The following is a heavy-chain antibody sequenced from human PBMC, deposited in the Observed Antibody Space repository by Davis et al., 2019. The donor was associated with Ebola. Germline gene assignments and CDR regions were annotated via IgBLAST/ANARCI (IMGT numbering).Heavy chain of an antibody. Sequence: AASVKVSCKASGYTFTGYYMHWVRQAPGQGLEWMGRINPNSGGTNYAQKLQGRVTMTTDTSTSTAYMELRSLRSDDTAVYYCAREGDWSHYYYYGMDVWGKGTTVTVSS. CDR1: GYTFTGYY. CDR2: INPNSGGT. CDR3: AREGDWSHYYYYGMDV. J-gene: IGHJ6*04. V-gene: IGHV1-2*06. D-gene: IGHD2-21*02.